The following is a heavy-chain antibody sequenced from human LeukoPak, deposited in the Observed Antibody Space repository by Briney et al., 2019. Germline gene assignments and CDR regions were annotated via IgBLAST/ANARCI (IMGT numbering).Heavy chain of an antibody. J-gene: IGHJ4*02. CDR2: ISPYNDNT. Sequence: ASVRLSCKASGYAFSSYGINWVRQAPGQGLEWMGWISPYNDNTKYAQKVQGRVTMTTDTSTTTAYMELRSLRYDDTVVYYCAREKDAFCSDWGQGTLVTVSS. V-gene: IGHV1-18*01. D-gene: IGHD3-3*01. CDR3: AREKDAFCSD. CDR1: GYAFSSYG.